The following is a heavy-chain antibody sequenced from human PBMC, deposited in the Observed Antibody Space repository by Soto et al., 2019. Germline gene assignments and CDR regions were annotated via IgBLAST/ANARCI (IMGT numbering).Heavy chain of an antibody. CDR1: GFTFSSYG. J-gene: IGHJ6*03. V-gene: IGHV3-30*18. CDR3: AKDHYSSGWYDYYYYYYMDV. D-gene: IGHD6-19*01. CDR2: ISYDGSNK. Sequence: QVQLVESGGGVVQPGRSLRLSCAASGFTFSSYGMHWVRQAPGKGLEWVAVISYDGSNKYYADSVKGRFTISGDNSKNTLYLQMNSLRAEDTAVYYCAKDHYSSGWYDYYYYYYMDVWGKGTTVTVSS.